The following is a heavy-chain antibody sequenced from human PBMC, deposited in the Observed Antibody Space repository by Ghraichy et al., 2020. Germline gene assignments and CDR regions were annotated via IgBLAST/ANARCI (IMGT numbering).Heavy chain of an antibody. CDR1: GFSFTTSW. Sequence: GGSLRLSCAASGFSFTTSWMNWVRQAPGKGLEWVANIKPDGSEGYYVDSVKGRFTISRDNAQKSLYLHMTSLRADDTAVYYCTSISLGGAGNDYWGQGTLVTVPS. J-gene: IGHJ4*02. CDR3: TSISLGGAGNDY. CDR2: IKPDGSEG. V-gene: IGHV3-7*01. D-gene: IGHD6-19*01.